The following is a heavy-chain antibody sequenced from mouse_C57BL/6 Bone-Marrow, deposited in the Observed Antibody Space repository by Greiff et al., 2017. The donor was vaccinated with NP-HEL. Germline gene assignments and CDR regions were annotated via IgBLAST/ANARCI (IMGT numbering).Heavy chain of an antibody. CDR2: IYPRSGNT. D-gene: IGHD2-4*01. CDR3: ARAYDYDDY. CDR1: GYTFTSYG. V-gene: IGHV1-81*01. J-gene: IGHJ2*01. Sequence: VKLMESGAELARPGASVKLSCKASGYTFTSYGISWVKQRTGQGLEWIGEIYPRSGNTYYNEKFKGKATLTADKSSSTAYMELRSLTSEDSAVYFCARAYDYDDYWGQGTTLTVAS.